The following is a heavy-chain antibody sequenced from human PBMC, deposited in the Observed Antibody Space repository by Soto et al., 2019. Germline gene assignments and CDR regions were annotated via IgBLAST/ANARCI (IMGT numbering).Heavy chain of an antibody. CDR3: AREGLAYCGGDCYPDY. CDR1: GYTFTSYA. V-gene: IGHV1-3*01. Sequence: GASVKVSCKASGYTFTSYAMHWVRQAPGQRLEWMGWINAGNGNTKYSQKFQGRVTITRDTSASTAYMELSSLRSEDTAVYYCAREGLAYCGGDCYPDYWGQGTLVTVS. J-gene: IGHJ4*02. D-gene: IGHD2-21*02. CDR2: INAGNGNT.